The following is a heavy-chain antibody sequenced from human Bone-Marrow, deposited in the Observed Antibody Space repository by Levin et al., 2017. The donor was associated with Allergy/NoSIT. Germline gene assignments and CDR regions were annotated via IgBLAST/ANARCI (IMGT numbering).Heavy chain of an antibody. D-gene: IGHD2-15*01. CDR1: GGSFSGYY. CDR3: ATRGPIGCCSGGSCTRRYGMDG. CDR2: INHSGST. J-gene: IGHJ6*02. Sequence: SETLSLTCAVYGGSFSGYYWSWIRQPPGKGLEWIGEINHSGSTNYNPSLKSRVTISVDTSKNQFSLKLGSVTAADTVVYYWATRGPIGCCSGGSCTRRYGMDGWGQGTTVTVSS. V-gene: IGHV4-34*01.